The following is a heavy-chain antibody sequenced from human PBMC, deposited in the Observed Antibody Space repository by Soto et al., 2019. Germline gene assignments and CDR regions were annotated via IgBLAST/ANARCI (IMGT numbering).Heavy chain of an antibody. V-gene: IGHV4-59*08. J-gene: IGHJ6*02. CDR3: ARSHKTYYYAMDV. CDR1: GGSISGYY. CDR2: IYYSGST. D-gene: IGHD2-15*01. Sequence: QVQLHESGPGLVKPSETLSLTCSVSGGSISGYYWSWIRQPPGKGLEWTGYIYYSGSTKYNPSLKSRVTTSVDTSKNQLSRKLSSVTAADTAVYYCARSHKTYYYAMDVWGQGTTVTVSS.